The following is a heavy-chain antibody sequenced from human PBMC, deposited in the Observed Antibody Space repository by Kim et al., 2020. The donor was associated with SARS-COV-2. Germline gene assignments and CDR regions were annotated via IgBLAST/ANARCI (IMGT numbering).Heavy chain of an antibody. CDR2: INAGSGNT. V-gene: IGHV1-3*01. Sequence: ASVKVSCKASGYTFSNYAMHWVRQAPGQRLEWMGWINAGSGNTEYSQKFQGRLIITRDTSASTAYMVLSSLRSEDTAVYYCARGGAVLRFLEWLSSYVDYWGPGTLVTVSS. CDR3: ARGGAVLRFLEWLSSYVDY. CDR1: GYTFSNYA. J-gene: IGHJ4*02. D-gene: IGHD3-3*01.